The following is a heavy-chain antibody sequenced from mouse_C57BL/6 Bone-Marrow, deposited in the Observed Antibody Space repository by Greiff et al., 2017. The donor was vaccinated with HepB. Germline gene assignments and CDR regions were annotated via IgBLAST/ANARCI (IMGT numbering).Heavy chain of an antibody. Sequence: EVKLVESGGDLVKPGGSLKLSCAASGFTFSSYGMSWVRQTPDKRLEWVATISSGGSYTYYPDSVKGRFTISRDNAKNTLYLQMSSLKSEDTAMYYCARHRSRKRGFAYWGRGTLVTVSA. CDR1: GFTFSSYG. V-gene: IGHV5-6*01. CDR3: ARHRSRKRGFAY. CDR2: ISSGGSYT. J-gene: IGHJ3*01. D-gene: IGHD2-14*01.